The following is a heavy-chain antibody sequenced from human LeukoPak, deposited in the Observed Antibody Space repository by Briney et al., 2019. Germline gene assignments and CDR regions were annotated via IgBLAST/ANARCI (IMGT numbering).Heavy chain of an antibody. CDR3: ARVVPENFNFDY. Sequence: ASVKVSCKASGYTFTSCYTHWVRQATGQGLEWMGIIKPSGGSTLYAQKFQGRVTVTSDMSTSTVYVELSSLRSEDTAVYYCARVVPENFNFDYWGQGTLVTVSS. V-gene: IGHV1-46*01. CDR2: IKPSGGST. J-gene: IGHJ4*02. D-gene: IGHD2/OR15-2a*01. CDR1: GYTFTSCY.